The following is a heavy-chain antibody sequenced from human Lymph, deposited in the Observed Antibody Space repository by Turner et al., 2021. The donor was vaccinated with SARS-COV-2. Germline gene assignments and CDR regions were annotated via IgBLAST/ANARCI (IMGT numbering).Heavy chain of an antibody. CDR1: GGSISSYY. J-gene: IGHJ4*02. Sequence: QVQLQESGPGLVKPSGTLSLTCTVSGGSISSYYWSWIRQPPGKGLEWIGYIYYSGSTNYNPSLKSRVTISVDTSKNQFSLRLSSVTAADMAVYYCARGFDYWGQGTLVTVSS. CDR2: IYYSGST. V-gene: IGHV4-59*08. CDR3: ARGFDY.